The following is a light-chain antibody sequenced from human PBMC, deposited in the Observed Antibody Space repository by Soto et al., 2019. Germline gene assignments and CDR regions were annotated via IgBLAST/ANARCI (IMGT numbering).Light chain of an antibody. CDR1: QSISGY. V-gene: IGKV1-39*01. J-gene: IGKJ3*01. CDR3: QQSYSSPPN. Sequence: DIQMTQSPSSLSASVGDRVTITCRTSQSISGYLNWYQQKPGKAPKLLIYAAFTLESGVPSRFRGSGSGTDFTLTIASLQPEDFATYYCQQSYSSPPNFGPGTKVDIK. CDR2: AAF.